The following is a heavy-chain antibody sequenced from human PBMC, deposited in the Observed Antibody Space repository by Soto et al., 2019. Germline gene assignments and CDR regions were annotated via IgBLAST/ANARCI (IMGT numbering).Heavy chain of an antibody. CDR3: AYITIS. D-gene: IGHD3-9*01. J-gene: IGHJ6*02. CDR2: ISYDGTDE. CDR1: GFSFSSYG. Sequence: GGSLRLSCAASGFSFSSYGMHWVRQAPGKGLEWVAMISYDGTDEYYADSVKGRFTISRDNSKNTLYLQMNSLRAEDTAVYYYAYITISWGQGTTVTVSS. V-gene: IGHV3-30*03.